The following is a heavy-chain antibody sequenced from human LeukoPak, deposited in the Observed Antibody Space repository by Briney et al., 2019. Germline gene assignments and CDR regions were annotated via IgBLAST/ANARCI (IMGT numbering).Heavy chain of an antibody. CDR3: ARDGGPKFYYYGMDV. J-gene: IGHJ6*02. D-gene: IGHD2-15*01. CDR1: GFTFSSYG. Sequence: PGGSLRLSCAASGFTFSSYGMHWVRQAPGKGLEWVAVIWYDGSNKYYADSVKGRFTISRDNSKNTLYLQMNSLRAEDTAVYYCARDGGPKFYYYGMDVWGQGTTVTVSS. CDR2: IWYDGSNK. V-gene: IGHV3-33*01.